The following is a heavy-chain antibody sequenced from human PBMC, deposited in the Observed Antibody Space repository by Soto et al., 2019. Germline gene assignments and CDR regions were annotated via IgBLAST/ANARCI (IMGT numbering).Heavy chain of an antibody. CDR1: GGSISSYY. CDR3: ARQVEMATIDGDNWFDP. D-gene: IGHD5-12*01. Sequence: SETLSLTCTVSGGSISSYYWSWIRQPPGKGLEWIGYIYYSGSTNYNPSLKSRVTISVDTSKNQFSVKLSSVTAADTAVYYCARQVEMATIDGDNWFDPWGQGTLVTVS. V-gene: IGHV4-59*01. J-gene: IGHJ5*02. CDR2: IYYSGST.